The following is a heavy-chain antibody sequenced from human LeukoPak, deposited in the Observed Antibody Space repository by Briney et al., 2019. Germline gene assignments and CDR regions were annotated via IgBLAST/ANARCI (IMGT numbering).Heavy chain of an antibody. V-gene: IGHV1-18*01. CDR1: GYTFTHYG. J-gene: IGHJ5*02. Sequence: VASVKVSCRASGYTFTHYGISWVRRAPGQGLEWMGWVNTHTGDTDYAQKFQGRVTLTAETSTSIVYMELRSLTSDDTAVYYCARDLHFIAAPGANIWFDPWGQGTLVTVSS. D-gene: IGHD6-13*01. CDR2: VNTHTGDT. CDR3: ARDLHFIAAPGANIWFDP.